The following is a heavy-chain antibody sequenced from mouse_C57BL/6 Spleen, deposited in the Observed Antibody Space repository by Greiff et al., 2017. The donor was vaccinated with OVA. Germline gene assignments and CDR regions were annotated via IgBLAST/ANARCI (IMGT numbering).Heavy chain of an antibody. D-gene: IGHD2-4*01. CDR1: GFSLTSYG. CDR3: ARSFYYDYDGYFEV. V-gene: IGHV2-2*01. Sequence: QVQLQQSGPGLVQPSQSLSITCTVSGFSLTSYGVHWVRQSPGKGLEWLGVIWSGGSTAYNAAFISRLSISKDNSKSQVFFKMNSLQADDTAIYYCARSFYYDYDGYFEVWGTGTTVTVSS. J-gene: IGHJ1*03. CDR2: IWSGGST.